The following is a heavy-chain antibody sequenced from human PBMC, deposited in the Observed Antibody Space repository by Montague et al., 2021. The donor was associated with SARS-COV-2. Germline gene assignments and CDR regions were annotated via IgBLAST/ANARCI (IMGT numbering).Heavy chain of an antibody. J-gene: IGHJ6*04. Sequence: SETLSLTCTVSGGSISSSSYYWGWIRQPPGKGLEWIGSIYYSGSTYYNPSHKSRVTISVDTSKNQFSLKLTSVTAADTAVYYCARDPSRQFLRYPVGDYYSVMDVGGKGTT. CDR3: ARDPSRQFLRYPVGDYYSVMDV. V-gene: IGHV4-39*07. CDR1: GGSISSSSYY. CDR2: IYYSGST. D-gene: IGHD3-16*01.